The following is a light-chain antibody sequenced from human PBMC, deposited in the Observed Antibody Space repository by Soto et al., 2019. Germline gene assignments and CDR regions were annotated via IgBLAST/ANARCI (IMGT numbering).Light chain of an antibody. Sequence: QAVVTQEPSLTVSPGGTVTLTCGSSTGAVTSNHHPYWFQQKAAQAPRTLIYDTSNKHSWTPARFSGSLLGDKAALTLSGAQPEDEAQYYCLLSYNAARVFGGGTKLTVL. J-gene: IGLJ2*01. CDR1: TGAVTSNHH. CDR3: LLSYNAARV. V-gene: IGLV7-46*01. CDR2: DTS.